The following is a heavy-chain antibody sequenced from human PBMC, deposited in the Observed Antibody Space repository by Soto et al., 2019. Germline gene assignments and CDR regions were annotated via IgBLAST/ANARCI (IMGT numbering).Heavy chain of an antibody. V-gene: IGHV1-18*01. CDR3: ARVDRTIFRVAIWGHYGMDV. CDR2: ISAYNGNT. D-gene: IGHD3-3*01. J-gene: IGHJ6*02. Sequence: QVQLVQSGAEVKKPGASVKVSCKASGYTFTSYGISWVRQAPGQGLEWMGWISAYNGNTNYAQKLQGRVTMTTDTSTSTGYMELRSLRSDDTAVYYCARVDRTIFRVAIWGHYGMDVWGQGTTVTVSS. CDR1: GYTFTSYG.